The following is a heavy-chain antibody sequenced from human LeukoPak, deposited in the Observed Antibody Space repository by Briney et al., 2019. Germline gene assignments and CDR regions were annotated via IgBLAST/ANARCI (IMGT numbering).Heavy chain of an antibody. J-gene: IGHJ4*02. D-gene: IGHD6-13*01. CDR3: ATAVVAAAPYYFDY. V-gene: IGHV1-24*01. CDR1: GYTLTELS. Sequence: ASVKVSCKVSGYTLTELSMHWVRQAPGKGLEWMGGFDPEDGETIYVQKFQGGVTMTEDTSTDTAYMELSSLRSEDTAVYYCATAVVAAAPYYFDYWGQGTLVTVSS. CDR2: FDPEDGET.